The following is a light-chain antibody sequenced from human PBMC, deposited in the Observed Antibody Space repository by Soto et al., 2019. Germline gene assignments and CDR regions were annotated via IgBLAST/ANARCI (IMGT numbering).Light chain of an antibody. CDR2: KAS. CDR1: QSIINW. V-gene: IGKV1-5*03. J-gene: IGKJ1*01. CDR3: QHYKSFPRT. Sequence: DIQMTQSPSTLSASVGDRVTITCRASQSIINWLGWYQQKPGKAPKLLIYKASSLESGVPSRFSGSGSGTDFTLTSNRLQPDDFATYYGQHYKSFPRTFGHGTKVEIK.